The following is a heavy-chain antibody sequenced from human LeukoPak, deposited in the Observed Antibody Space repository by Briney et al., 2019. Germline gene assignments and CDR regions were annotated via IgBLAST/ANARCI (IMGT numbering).Heavy chain of an antibody. CDR3: ASRSGRGYSYGPRDYYMDV. J-gene: IGHJ6*03. CDR1: GGTFSSYA. CDR2: IIPIFGTA. Sequence: SVKASCKASGGTFSSYAISWVRQAPGQGLEWMGRIIPIFGTANYAQKFQGRVTITTDESTSTAYMELSSLRSEDTAVYYCASRSGRGYSYGPRDYYMDVWGKGTTVTVSS. V-gene: IGHV1-69*05. D-gene: IGHD5-18*01.